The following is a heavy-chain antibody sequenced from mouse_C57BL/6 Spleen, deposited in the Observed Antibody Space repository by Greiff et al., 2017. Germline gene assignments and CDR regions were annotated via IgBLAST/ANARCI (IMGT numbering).Heavy chain of an antibody. CDR1: GYSITSGYY. V-gene: IGHV3-6*01. CDR3: ARSSSPIYAMDY. J-gene: IGHJ4*01. CDR2: ISYDGSN. D-gene: IGHD1-1*01. Sequence: ESGPGLVKPSQSLSLTCSVTGYSITSGYYWNWIRQFPGNKLEWMGYISYDGSNNYNPSLKNRISITRDTSKNQFFLKLNSVTTEDTATYYCARSSSPIYAMDYWGQGTSVTVSS.